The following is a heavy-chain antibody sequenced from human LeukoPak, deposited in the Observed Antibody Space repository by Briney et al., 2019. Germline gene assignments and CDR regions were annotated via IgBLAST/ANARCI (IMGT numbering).Heavy chain of an antibody. CDR3: ARAITAVDSY. V-gene: IGHV3-7*01. D-gene: IGHD6-13*01. CDR1: AFTFSSYW. CDR2: IDEDGTEK. J-gene: IGHJ4*02. Sequence: PGGSLRLSCAASAFTFSSYWMNWVRQAPGKGLEWVAGIDEDGTEKYYVESVKGRFTISRDNAKKSAYLQMNSLRADDTAVYYCARAITAVDSYWGQGTLVTVSS.